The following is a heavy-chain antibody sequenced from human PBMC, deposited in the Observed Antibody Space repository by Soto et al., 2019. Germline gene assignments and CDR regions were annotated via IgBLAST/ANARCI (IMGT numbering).Heavy chain of an antibody. CDR1: GFTFSSYV. J-gene: IGHJ4*02. CDR3: AKDPVCGGDCYSGDY. V-gene: IGHV3-23*01. CDR2: ISGSGGST. D-gene: IGHD2-21*02. Sequence: EVQLLESGGGLVQPGGSLRLSCAASGFTFSSYVMSWVRQAPGKGLEWVSAISGSGGSTYYADSVKGRFTISRDNSKNTLYLQMNSLRAEDTAVYYCAKDPVCGGDCYSGDYWGQGTLVTVSS.